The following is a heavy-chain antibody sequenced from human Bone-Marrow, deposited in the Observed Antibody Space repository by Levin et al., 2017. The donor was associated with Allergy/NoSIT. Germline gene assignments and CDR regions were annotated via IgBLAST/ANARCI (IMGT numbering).Heavy chain of an antibody. CDR2: ISWKGGII. CDR3: AKQKVGRNYYYDAMDV. Sequence: PGGSLRLSCAASGFTFDDYAMHWVRQAPGKGLEWVSGISWKGGIIGYADFVKGRFTISRDNAKNSLYLEMNSLRPEDTALYYCAKQKVGRNYYYDAMDVWGQGTTVTVSS. V-gene: IGHV3-9*01. J-gene: IGHJ6*02. CDR1: GFTFDDYA.